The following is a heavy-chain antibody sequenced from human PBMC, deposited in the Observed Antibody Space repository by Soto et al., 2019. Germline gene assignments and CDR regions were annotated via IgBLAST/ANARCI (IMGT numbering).Heavy chain of an antibody. CDR3: ARDDGDDYYYIDV. CDR1: GYTFTSYD. V-gene: IGHV1-8*01. D-gene: IGHD4-17*01. J-gene: IGHJ6*03. Sequence: QVQLVQSWAEVKKPGASVKVSCNASGYTFTSYDINWVRQATGQGIEWMGWMKPNSGNTGYAQKFQGRDTMTMNTSSSTAYKELSSLRSEDKALYYCARDDGDDYYYIDVSGKGTTVTVSS. CDR2: MKPNSGNT.